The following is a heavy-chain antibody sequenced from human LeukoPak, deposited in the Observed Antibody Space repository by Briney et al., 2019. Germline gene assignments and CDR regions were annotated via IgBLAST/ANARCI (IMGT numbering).Heavy chain of an antibody. CDR1: GGSFSGYY. J-gene: IGHJ4*02. CDR3: ARAWGYSYVDY. D-gene: IGHD5-18*01. Sequence: PSETLSLTCAVYGGSFSGYYWSWLRQPPGKGLEWIGEINHSGSTNYNPSLKSRVTISVDTSKNQFSLKLSSVTAADTAVYYCARAWGYSYVDYWGQGTLVTVSS. CDR2: INHSGST. V-gene: IGHV4-34*01.